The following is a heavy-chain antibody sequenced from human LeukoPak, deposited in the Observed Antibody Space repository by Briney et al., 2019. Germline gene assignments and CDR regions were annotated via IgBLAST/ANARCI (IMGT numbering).Heavy chain of an antibody. CDR1: GFTFSSYA. J-gene: IGHJ4*02. D-gene: IGHD6-19*01. CDR2: ITGRGSST. Sequence: GGSLRLSCAASGFTFSSYAMSWVRQAPGKGLEWVSGITGRGSSTYYADSVKGRFIIARDNSKNTLYLQMTSLRAEDPAVYYCAKKSVADTPPIYWGQGTLVTVST. CDR3: AKKSVADTPPIY. V-gene: IGHV3-23*01.